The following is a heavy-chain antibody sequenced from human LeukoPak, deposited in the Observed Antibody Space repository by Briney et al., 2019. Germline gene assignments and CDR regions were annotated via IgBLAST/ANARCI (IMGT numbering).Heavy chain of an antibody. D-gene: IGHD2-21*02. V-gene: IGHV4-59*08. CDR2: IYYRGAT. CDR3: ARHNDVPVIRRGFDY. Sequence: SETLSLTCTVSGDSIIGYYWSWIRQPPGKGLEWLAYIYYRGATKYNPSLGGRVTMSVDTSKNHFSLRLTSVTAADTAMYYCARHNDVPVIRRGFDYWGQGALVTVSS. J-gene: IGHJ4*02. CDR1: GDSIIGYY.